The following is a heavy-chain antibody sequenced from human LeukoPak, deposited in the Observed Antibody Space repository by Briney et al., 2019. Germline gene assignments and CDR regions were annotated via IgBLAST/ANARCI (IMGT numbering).Heavy chain of an antibody. CDR3: ARGSWFGELLFDY. CDR2: INPSGGST. Sequence: ASVKVSCKASGDTFTSYYLHWVRQAPGQGLEWVGIINPSGGSTSYAQKFQGRVTMTRDTSTSTVYMELSSLRSEDTAVYYCARGSWFGELLFDYWGQGTLVTVSS. D-gene: IGHD3-10*01. V-gene: IGHV1-46*01. CDR1: GDTFTSYY. J-gene: IGHJ4*02.